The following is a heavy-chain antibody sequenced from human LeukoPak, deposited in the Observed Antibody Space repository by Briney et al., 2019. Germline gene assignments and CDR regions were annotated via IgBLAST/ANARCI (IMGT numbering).Heavy chain of an antibody. CDR1: GYTFTSYG. Sequence: SVKVSCKASGYTFTSYGISWVRQAPGQGLEWMGGIIPIFGTANYAQKFQGRVTITTDESTSTAYMELSSLRSEDTAVYYCAREYYYDSSGYLGYWGQGTLVTVSS. CDR2: IIPIFGTA. J-gene: IGHJ4*02. V-gene: IGHV1-69*05. D-gene: IGHD3-22*01. CDR3: AREYYYDSSGYLGY.